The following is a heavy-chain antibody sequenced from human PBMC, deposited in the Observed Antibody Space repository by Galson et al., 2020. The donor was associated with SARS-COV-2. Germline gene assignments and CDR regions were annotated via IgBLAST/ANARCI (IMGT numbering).Heavy chain of an antibody. V-gene: IGHV5-51*01. J-gene: IGHJ5*02. Sequence: HGEYLKISCKGSGYRFSIYWIGWVRQMPGKGLEWMGIIYPGDSDTRYSPSFQGRVTISADKSISTAYLQWSSLKAPDTAMYYCARFNRICTTTGCYAGSGFDPSAQGTLFTVSS. CDR2: IYPGDSDT. CDR3: ARFNRICTTTGCYAGSGFDP. CDR1: GYRFSIYW. D-gene: IGHD2-2*01.